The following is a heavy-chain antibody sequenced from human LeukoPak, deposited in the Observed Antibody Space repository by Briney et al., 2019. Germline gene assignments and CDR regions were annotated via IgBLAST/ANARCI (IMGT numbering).Heavy chain of an antibody. CDR2: IYSGGST. Sequence: GGSLRLSCAASGFTVSSNYMSWVRQAPGKGLEWVSVIYSGGSTYYADSVKGRFTISRDDSKNTLYLQMNSLKTEDTAVYYCTTDQPMIVVVTSDAFDIWGQGTMVTVSS. CDR1: GFTVSSNY. CDR3: TTDQPMIVVVTSDAFDI. V-gene: IGHV3-66*01. J-gene: IGHJ3*02. D-gene: IGHD3-22*01.